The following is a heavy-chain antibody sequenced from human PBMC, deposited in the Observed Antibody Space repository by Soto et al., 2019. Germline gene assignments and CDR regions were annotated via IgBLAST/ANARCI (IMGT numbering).Heavy chain of an antibody. Sequence: GASVKVSFKTSGFTFTGYYIHWVRQAPGQGLEWMGWINPETGDTKYAQRFQGRVALTSDTSINTAYMDLSRLRPDDTAVFYCARGPQLWLPPSDYWGQGTLVTVSS. CDR2: INPETGDT. CDR1: GFTFTGYY. J-gene: IGHJ4*02. D-gene: IGHD5-18*01. V-gene: IGHV1-2*02. CDR3: ARGPQLWLPPSDY.